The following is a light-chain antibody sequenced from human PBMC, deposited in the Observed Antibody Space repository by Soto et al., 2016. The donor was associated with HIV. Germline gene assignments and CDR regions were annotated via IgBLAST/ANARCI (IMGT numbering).Light chain of an antibody. CDR2: GKN. Sequence: SSELTQDPAVSVALGQTVRITCQGDSLRNSYANWYHQKPGQAPILLIYGKNNRPSGIPDRLSGSSSGNIVSLTISGAQAEDEADYYCNSHDSTTNHVVFGGGTKLTVL. V-gene: IGLV3-19*01. CDR1: SLRNSY. J-gene: IGLJ2*01. CDR3: NSHDSTTNHVV.